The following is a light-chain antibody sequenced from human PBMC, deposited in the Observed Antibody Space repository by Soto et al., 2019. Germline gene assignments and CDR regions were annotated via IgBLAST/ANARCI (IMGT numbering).Light chain of an antibody. Sequence: QSVLTQPASVSGSPGQSITISCTGTSSDIGAYNYVSWYQQHPGKAPKLMIYDVNIRPSGVSNRFSGSKSGNTASLTISGLQADDEADYYCTSWTTSTTMIFGGGPKLTVL. CDR2: DVN. CDR3: TSWTTSTTMI. V-gene: IGLV2-14*03. J-gene: IGLJ2*01. CDR1: SSDIGAYNY.